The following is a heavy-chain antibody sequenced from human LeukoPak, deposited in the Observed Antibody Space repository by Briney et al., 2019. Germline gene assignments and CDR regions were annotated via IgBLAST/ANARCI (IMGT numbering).Heavy chain of an antibody. D-gene: IGHD1-1*01. CDR2: ISPSGSAI. Sequence: GGSLRLSCAASGFTFGSYSMNWVRQAPGRGLEWVSSISPSGSAIFYAGSVKGRFTISRDNAKNSLYLQMNSLRAEDTALYFCATGIRERGFDSWGQGTLVTVSS. CDR3: ATGIRERGFDS. J-gene: IGHJ4*02. V-gene: IGHV3-21*01. CDR1: GFTFGSYS.